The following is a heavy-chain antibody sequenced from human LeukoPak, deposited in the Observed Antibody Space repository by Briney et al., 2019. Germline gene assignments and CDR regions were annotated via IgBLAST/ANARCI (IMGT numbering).Heavy chain of an antibody. J-gene: IGHJ5*02. D-gene: IGHD3-3*01. CDR3: ARSNYDFWSAHMGDDWFDP. CDR2: IYATGNT. Sequence: PSETLSLTCTVSGDSISRYYWTWIRQPAGRGLEWIGRIYATGNTNYNPSLKSRVTISVDTSKNQFSLKLSSVTAADTAVYYCARSNYDFWSAHMGDDWFDPWGQGTLVTVSS. V-gene: IGHV4-4*07. CDR1: GDSISRYY.